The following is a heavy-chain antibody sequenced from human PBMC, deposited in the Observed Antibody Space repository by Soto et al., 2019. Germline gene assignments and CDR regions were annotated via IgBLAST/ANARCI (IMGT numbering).Heavy chain of an antibody. D-gene: IGHD3-9*01. CDR1: GFSLSNSGVG. Sequence: QITLKESGPTVVRPTQTLTVTCAFSGFSLSNSGVGVNWIRQPPGKALEWLGIIYWDDDKRHSPSLRGRLTNTKDTSKYLVVLTLANVDPEDTGTYFCARLPDWWGQGTLVTGSS. V-gene: IGHV2-5*02. CDR2: IYWDDDK. CDR3: ARLPDW. J-gene: IGHJ1*01.